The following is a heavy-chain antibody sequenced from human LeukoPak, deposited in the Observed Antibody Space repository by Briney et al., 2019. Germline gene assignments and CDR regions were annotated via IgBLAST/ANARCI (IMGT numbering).Heavy chain of an antibody. CDR1: GGSISSGDYY. CDR3: ASRSSQLGTGRYYGMDV. J-gene: IGHJ6*02. D-gene: IGHD7-27*01. V-gene: IGHV4-30-4*01. CDR2: IYYSGST. Sequence: SSQTLSLTCTVSGGSISSGDYYWSWIRQPPGKGLEWIGYIYYSGSTYYNPSLKSRVTISVDTSKNQFSLKLSSVTAADTAVYYCASRSSQLGTGRYYGMDVWGQGTTVTVPS.